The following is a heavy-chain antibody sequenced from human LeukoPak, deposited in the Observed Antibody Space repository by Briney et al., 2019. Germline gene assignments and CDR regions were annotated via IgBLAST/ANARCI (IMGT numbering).Heavy chain of an antibody. Sequence: GGSLRLSCAASGFTFSSYGMHWVRQAPGKGLEWVAFIRYDGSNKYYADSVKGRFTISRDNSKNTLYLQMNSLRAEDTAVYYCAKVVVPAARSHCYYYYMDVWGKGTTVTISS. J-gene: IGHJ6*03. CDR1: GFTFSSYG. D-gene: IGHD2-2*01. V-gene: IGHV3-30*02. CDR3: AKVVVPAARSHCYYYYMDV. CDR2: IRYDGSNK.